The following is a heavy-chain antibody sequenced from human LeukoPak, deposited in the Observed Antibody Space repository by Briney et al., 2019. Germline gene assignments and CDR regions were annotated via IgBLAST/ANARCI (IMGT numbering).Heavy chain of an antibody. V-gene: IGHV3-43D*04. CDR2: ISWDGGST. CDR3: AKDFSYYDFWSGYLDY. D-gene: IGHD3-3*01. CDR1: GFTFSSYS. J-gene: IGHJ4*02. Sequence: PGGSLRLSCAASGFTFSSYSMNWVRQAPGMGLEWVSLISWDGGSTYYADSVKGRFTISRDNSKNSLYPQMNSLRAEDTALYYCAKDFSYYDFWSGYLDYWGQGTLVTVSS.